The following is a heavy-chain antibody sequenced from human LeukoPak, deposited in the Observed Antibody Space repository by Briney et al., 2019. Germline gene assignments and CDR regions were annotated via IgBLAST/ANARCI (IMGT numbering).Heavy chain of an antibody. V-gene: IGHV4-31*03. D-gene: IGHD1-1*01. Sequence: PSQTLSLTCTVAGGSISTTGYYWSWIRQHPGKGLEWIGYIYYTGNSYYNPSLESRVTISVDTSKNQFSLKLNSDCAKTEPGFDPWGQGTLVTVSS. CDR1: GGSISTTGYY. J-gene: IGHJ5*02. CDR3: P. CDR2: IYYTGNS.